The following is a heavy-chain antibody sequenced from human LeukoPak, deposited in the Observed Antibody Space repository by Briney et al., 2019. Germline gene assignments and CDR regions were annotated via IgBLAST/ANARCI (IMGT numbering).Heavy chain of an antibody. V-gene: IGHV1-2*02. Sequence: GASVKLSCTASGFTFTGYDMHWVRQAAGQGLEWMGWINPNSSGTNYAQKFQGRVTMTRDTSISAVYMELSRLRSDDTPVYYCAIAGTGVYNLVQYWGQGTLVTVSS. CDR2: INPNSSGT. CDR3: AIAGTGVYNLVQY. CDR1: GFTFTGYD. J-gene: IGHJ4*02. D-gene: IGHD1-1*01.